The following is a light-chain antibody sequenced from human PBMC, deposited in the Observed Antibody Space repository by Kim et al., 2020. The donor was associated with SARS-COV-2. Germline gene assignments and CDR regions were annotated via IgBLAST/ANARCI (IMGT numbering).Light chain of an antibody. Sequence: CTLSSGYSNYKVDWYQQRPGKGPRFGMRVGTGGIVGSKGDGIPDRFSVLGSGLNRYLTIKNIQEEDESDYHCGADHGSGSNFVSVFGGGTKLTVL. CDR1: SGYSNYK. CDR3: GADHGSGSNFVSV. V-gene: IGLV9-49*01. J-gene: IGLJ3*02. CDR2: VGTGGIVG.